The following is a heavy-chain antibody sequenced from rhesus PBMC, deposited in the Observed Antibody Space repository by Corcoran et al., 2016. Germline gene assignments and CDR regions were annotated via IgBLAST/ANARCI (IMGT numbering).Heavy chain of an antibody. CDR3: ARSVNSGSYYPEYFEF. V-gene: IGHV4-122*02. D-gene: IGHD3-16*01. J-gene: IGHJ1*01. Sequence: QVQLQESGPGLVKPSETLSLTCAVSGGSISSGYYYWSWFRQPPGKGLEWIGAITYWWSTSSNPSLKSRVTLSIDPSKNQFSLKLSSVTAADTAVYYCARSVNSGSYYPEYFEFWGQGALVTVSS. CDR2: ITYWWST. CDR1: GGSISSGYYY.